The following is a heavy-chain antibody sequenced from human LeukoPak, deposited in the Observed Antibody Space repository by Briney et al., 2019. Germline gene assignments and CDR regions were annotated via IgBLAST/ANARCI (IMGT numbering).Heavy chain of an antibody. J-gene: IGHJ6*03. D-gene: IGHD3-10*01. CDR2: LSSSSANV. CDR1: GFTFTNYA. V-gene: IGHV3-48*01. CDR3: VRDRSLGSQFYYYIDV. Sequence: PSGGSLGLSCLGSGFTFTNYAMNWVRQAPGKGLEWVAYLSSSSANVHYADSVRGRFTVSRDNAKNSLYLQMNSLTAEDTAVYYCVRDRSLGSQFYYYIDVWGTGTTVTVSS.